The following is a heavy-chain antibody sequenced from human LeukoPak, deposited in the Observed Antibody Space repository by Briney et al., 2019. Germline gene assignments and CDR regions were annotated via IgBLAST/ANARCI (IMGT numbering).Heavy chain of an antibody. J-gene: IGHJ3*02. CDR2: IKSKTDGGTT. Sequence: GGSLRLSCAASGFTFSNAWMSWVRQAPGKGLEWVGRIKSKTDGGTTDYAAPVKGRFTISRDDSKNTLYLQVNSLKAEDTAVYYCTTSMVNDSSGYRVPDAFDIWGQGTMVTVSS. CDR1: GFTFSNAW. D-gene: IGHD3-22*01. CDR3: TTSMVNDSSGYRVPDAFDI. V-gene: IGHV3-15*01.